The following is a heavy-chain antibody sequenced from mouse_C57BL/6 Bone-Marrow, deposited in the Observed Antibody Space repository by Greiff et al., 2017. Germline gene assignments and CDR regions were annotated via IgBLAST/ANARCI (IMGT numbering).Heavy chain of an antibody. J-gene: IGHJ1*03. Sequence: QVQLQQSGAELARPGASVKLSCKASGYTFTSYGISWVKQRTGQGLEWIGEIYPRRGNTYYNEKFKGKATLTADKSSSTAYKELRSLTSEDSAVYFCARAYGSSYGGYFDVWGTGTTVTVSS. V-gene: IGHV1-81*01. CDR3: ARAYGSSYGGYFDV. CDR2: IYPRRGNT. D-gene: IGHD1-1*01. CDR1: GYTFTSYG.